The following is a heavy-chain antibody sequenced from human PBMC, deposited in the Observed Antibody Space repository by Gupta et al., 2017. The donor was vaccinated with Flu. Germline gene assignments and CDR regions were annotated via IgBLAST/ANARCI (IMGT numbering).Heavy chain of an antibody. CDR3: ARQFPLRHPSGYYDY. V-gene: IGHV5-51*01. Sequence: VQLVQSGVEMKKPGESLKISCKVSGYVFSNYWIAWGRQMPGKGLEWMGIIYPGDSDARYSPSSQGHVTFSADKSTKTAYLQWSSLKASDIAIYYCARQFPLRHPSGYYDYWGQGTLVTVSS. J-gene: IGHJ4*02. CDR2: IYPGDSDA. CDR1: GYVFSNYW. D-gene: IGHD3-22*01.